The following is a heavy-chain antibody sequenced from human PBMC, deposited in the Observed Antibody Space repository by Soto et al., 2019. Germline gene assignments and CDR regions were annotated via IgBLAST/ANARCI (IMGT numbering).Heavy chain of an antibody. CDR3: ARYARGSSWTKNWYFDL. CDR2: ISAYNGNT. J-gene: IGHJ2*01. D-gene: IGHD6-6*01. CDR1: GYTFTSYG. Sequence: QVQLVQSGAEVKKPGASVKVSCRASGYTFTSYGISWVRQAPGQGLEWMGWISAYNGNTNYAQKLQGRVTMTTDTSTSTAYMELRSLRSDDTAVYYCARYARGSSWTKNWYFDLWGRGTLVTVSS. V-gene: IGHV1-18*01.